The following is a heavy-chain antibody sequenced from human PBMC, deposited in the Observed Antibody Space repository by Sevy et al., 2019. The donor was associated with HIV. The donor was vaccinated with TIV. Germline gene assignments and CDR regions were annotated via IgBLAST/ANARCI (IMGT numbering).Heavy chain of an antibody. CDR2: MNPNNGGT. V-gene: IGHV1-2*02. D-gene: IGHD5-18*01. Sequence: TSVKVSCKASGYTFTGYYMHWVRQAPGQGLEWMGWMNPNNGGTNYAQKFQGRVTMTRDTSISTAYMELSRLRSDDTAVYYCARNSGYDYGGPIDYWGQGTLVTVSS. CDR3: ARNSGYDYGGPIDY. CDR1: GYTFTGYY. J-gene: IGHJ4*02.